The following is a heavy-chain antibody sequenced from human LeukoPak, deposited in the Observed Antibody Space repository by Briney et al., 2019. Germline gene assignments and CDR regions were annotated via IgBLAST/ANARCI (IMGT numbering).Heavy chain of an antibody. CDR1: GFTFSSYG. J-gene: IGHJ6*02. CDR2: ISYDGSNK. D-gene: IGHD2-15*01. Sequence: GRSLRLSCAASGFTFSSYGMHWVRQAPGKGREWVAVISYDGSNKYYADSVKGRFTISRDNSKNTLYLQMNSLRAEDTAVYYCAKDVAAATHYYYYYGMDVWGQGTTVTVSS. V-gene: IGHV3-30*18. CDR3: AKDVAAATHYYYYYGMDV.